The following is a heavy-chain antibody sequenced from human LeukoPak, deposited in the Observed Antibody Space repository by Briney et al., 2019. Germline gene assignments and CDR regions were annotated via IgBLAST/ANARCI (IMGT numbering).Heavy chain of an antibody. CDR2: ISSSSSYI. J-gene: IGHJ4*02. D-gene: IGHD4-17*01. CDR1: GFTFSSYS. CDR3: AREDYGDYSPALG. V-gene: IGHV3-21*01. Sequence: GGSLRLSCAASGFTFSSYSMNWVRQAPGKGLELVSSISSSSSYIYYADSVKGRFTISSDNAKNSLYLQMNSLRAEDTAVYYCAREDYGDYSPALGWGQGTLVTVSS.